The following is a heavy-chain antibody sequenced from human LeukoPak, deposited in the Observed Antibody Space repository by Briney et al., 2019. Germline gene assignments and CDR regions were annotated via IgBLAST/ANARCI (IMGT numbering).Heavy chain of an antibody. J-gene: IGHJ6*03. CDR3: ARGGIAAAGYYYYYMDV. CDR2: INPNSGGT. CDR1: GYTFTGYY. V-gene: IGHV1-2*02. Sequence: ASVKVSCKASGYTFTGYYMYWVRQAPGQGLEWMGWINPNSGGTNYAQKFQGRVTMTRDTSISTAYMELSRLRSDDTAVYYCARGGIAAAGYYYYYMDVWGKGTTVTISS. D-gene: IGHD6-13*01.